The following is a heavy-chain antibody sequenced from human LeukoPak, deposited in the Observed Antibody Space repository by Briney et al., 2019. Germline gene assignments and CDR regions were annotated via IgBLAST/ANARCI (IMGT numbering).Heavy chain of an antibody. Sequence: PGGSLRLSCAASGFTFSDYSMTWIRQAPGKGLEWVSYISSSGNTIYYADSVKGRFTISRDNAKNSVYLQMNSLRAEDTALYYCARGEFIFDNWGQGTLVTVSS. CDR1: GFTFSDYS. J-gene: IGHJ4*02. V-gene: IGHV3-11*01. CDR3: ARGEFIFDN. CDR2: ISSSGNTI.